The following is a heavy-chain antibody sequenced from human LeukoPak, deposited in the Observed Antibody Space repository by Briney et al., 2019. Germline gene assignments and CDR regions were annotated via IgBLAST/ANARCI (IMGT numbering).Heavy chain of an antibody. Sequence: GGSLRLSCEASGFTFTTYAMQWVRQAPGKGLDWVAVISYDGSNMYYADSVKGRFTISRDNSKNTLYLQMNSLRPEDTAVYYCAKDLLGATVYWGQGTLVTVSS. CDR1: GFTFTTYA. J-gene: IGHJ4*02. V-gene: IGHV3-30*04. CDR2: ISYDGSNM. CDR3: AKDLLGATVY. D-gene: IGHD1-26*01.